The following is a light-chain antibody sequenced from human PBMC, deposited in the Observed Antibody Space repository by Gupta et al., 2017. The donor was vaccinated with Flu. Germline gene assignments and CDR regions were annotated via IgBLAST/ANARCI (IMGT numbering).Light chain of an antibody. V-gene: IGKV3-11*02. J-gene: IGKJ2*01. Sequence: AWYQQKPGQAHRLIIYDASKMDKGITDRFRGSGVVREFTLTISSLEHEDCAAYYWHQRSGKDTFGQGTKLEIK. CDR2: DAS. CDR3: HQRSGKDT.